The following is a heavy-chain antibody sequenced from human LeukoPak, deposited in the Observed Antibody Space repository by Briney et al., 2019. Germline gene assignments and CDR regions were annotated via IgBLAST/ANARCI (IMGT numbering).Heavy chain of an antibody. CDR1: GFTFTTYW. V-gene: IGHV3-74*01. CDR3: ARDFYGPQDY. J-gene: IGHJ4*02. D-gene: IGHD3-16*01. CDR2: INSDGSRT. Sequence: GGSLRLSCAASGFTFTTYWMYWVRQAPGKGLVWVSRINSDGSRTHYADSVKGRFTISRDNAKNTLYLQMNSLTAEDTAVYYCARDFYGPQDYWGQGTLDAVSS.